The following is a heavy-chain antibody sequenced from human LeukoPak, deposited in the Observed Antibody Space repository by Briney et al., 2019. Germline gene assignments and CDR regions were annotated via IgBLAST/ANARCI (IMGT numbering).Heavy chain of an antibody. Sequence: GGSLRLSCVVSGVPFSDYYMNWIRQAPGKGLEWISYISSSSSYTDYADSVKGRFTISRDNAKSALYLQLNSLRLEDTAVYYCAAGTAADFWGQGTLVTVSS. D-gene: IGHD6-13*01. CDR3: AAGTAADF. CDR2: ISSSSSYT. CDR1: GVPFSDYY. J-gene: IGHJ4*02. V-gene: IGHV3-11*03.